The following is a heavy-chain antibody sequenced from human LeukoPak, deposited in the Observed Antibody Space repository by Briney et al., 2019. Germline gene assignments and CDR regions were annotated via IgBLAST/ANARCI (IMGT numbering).Heavy chain of an antibody. V-gene: IGHV3-23*01. Sequence: GGSLRLSCAASGFTFSSYAMSWVRQAPGKGLEWVSAISGSGGSTYYADSVKGRFTISRDNSKNTLYLQMNSLRAEDTAVYYCAKGVSSYWGNNWFDPWGQGTLVTVSS. CDR3: AKGVSSYWGNNWFDP. J-gene: IGHJ5*02. D-gene: IGHD3-10*01. CDR2: ISGSGGST. CDR1: GFTFSSYA.